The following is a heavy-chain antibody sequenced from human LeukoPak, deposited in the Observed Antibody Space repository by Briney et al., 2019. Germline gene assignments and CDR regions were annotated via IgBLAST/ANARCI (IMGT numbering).Heavy chain of an antibody. D-gene: IGHD2-2*01. J-gene: IGHJ4*02. CDR1: GFTFSSYG. Sequence: PGGSLRLSCAASGFTFSSYGMHWVRQTPGKGLEWVAVISYDGSNKYYADSVKGRFTISRDNSKNTLYLQMNSLRAEDTAVYYCAKDVAYCSSTSCYGPWGQGTLVTVSS. V-gene: IGHV3-30*18. CDR2: ISYDGSNK. CDR3: AKDVAYCSSTSCYGP.